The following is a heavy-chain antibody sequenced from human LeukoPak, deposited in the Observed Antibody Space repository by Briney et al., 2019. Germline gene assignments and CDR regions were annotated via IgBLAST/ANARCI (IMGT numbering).Heavy chain of an antibody. D-gene: IGHD2-8*02. Sequence: GGSLRLSCAASGFTFSSYEMSWVRQAPGRGLQWVASMKGDGSHIYYVDSVKGRFTISRDNAKSSLYLQMNSLRAEDTAVYYCARLFGGVTTYDYWGQGALVTVSS. CDR1: GFTFSSYE. V-gene: IGHV3-7*01. CDR2: MKGDGSHI. CDR3: ARLFGGVTTYDY. J-gene: IGHJ4*02.